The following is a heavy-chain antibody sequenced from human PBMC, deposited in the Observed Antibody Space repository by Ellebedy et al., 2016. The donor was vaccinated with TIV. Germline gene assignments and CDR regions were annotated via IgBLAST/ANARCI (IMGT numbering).Heavy chain of an antibody. CDR3: AREGVAGMFYFDY. J-gene: IGHJ4*02. D-gene: IGHD6-19*01. CDR2: ISPHNGNT. V-gene: IGHV1-18*01. Sequence: AASVKVSCKASHYTFSTYDISWVRQAPGHGLEWIGWISPHNGNTTYAQKLQGRVTMTTDTSTSTAYMELRSLRSGDTAVYYCAREGVAGMFYFDYWGQGALVTVSS. CDR1: HYTFSTYD.